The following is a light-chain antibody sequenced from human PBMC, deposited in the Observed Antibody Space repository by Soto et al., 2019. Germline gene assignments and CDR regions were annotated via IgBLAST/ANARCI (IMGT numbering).Light chain of an antibody. CDR1: QSISRG. J-gene: IGKJ1*01. Sequence: DIQMTQSPSTLSSSVGDRVTITCRASQSISRGLAWYQQKPGKAPKVLIYDASTLESEVPSRFSGSGSGTESSLTISSLQPEDFATYYCQHYSTVWAFGQGTKVYMK. CDR3: QHYSTVWA. CDR2: DAS. V-gene: IGKV1-5*01.